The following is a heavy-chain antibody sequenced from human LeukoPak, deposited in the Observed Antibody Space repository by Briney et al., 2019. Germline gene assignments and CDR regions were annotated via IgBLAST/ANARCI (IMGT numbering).Heavy chain of an antibody. Sequence: PSDTLSLTCSVSGGSISSFYWSWIRQIPGKGLEWIGYVYHSGITSYNPSLKSRVTISVDTSENQFSLKVTSVTAADTAVYYCARGRIYFDYWGRGTLVTVSS. CDR1: GGSISSFY. J-gene: IGHJ4*02. D-gene: IGHD1-14*01. V-gene: IGHV4-59*08. CDR3: ARGRIYFDY. CDR2: VYHSGIT.